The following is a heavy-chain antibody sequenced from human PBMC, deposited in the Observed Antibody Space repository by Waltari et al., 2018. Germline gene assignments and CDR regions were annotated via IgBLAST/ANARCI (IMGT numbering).Heavy chain of an antibody. D-gene: IGHD2-15*01. CDR1: GFSVCDNF. CDR3: ARVAGTALHRYYHYYMDL. V-gene: IGHV3-53*01. CDR2: SYTVGTT. J-gene: IGHJ6*03. Sequence: EVEVVESGGGLMQPGGSLRLSCAASGFSVCDNFISWVRQAPGKGLEWVSISYTVGTTYFAESVKGRFTISRDNSRNTVYLQMNSLRVEDTAVYFCARVAGTALHRYYHYYMDLWGKGTTVTVSS.